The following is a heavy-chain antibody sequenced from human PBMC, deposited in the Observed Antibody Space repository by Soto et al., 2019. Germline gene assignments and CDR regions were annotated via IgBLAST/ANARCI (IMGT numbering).Heavy chain of an antibody. CDR2: ITSTGSTT. V-gene: IGHV3-48*03. CDR1: GFTFSNSE. D-gene: IGHD2-21*01. CDR3: ARGNSPVNIY. J-gene: IGHJ4*02. Sequence: GGSLRLSCAASGFTFSNSEMNWVRRAPGKGLEWISYITSTGSTTYYADSVKGRFTISRDNAKNSLYLQMNSLRAEDTAVCYCARGNSPVNIYWGQGTLVTVSS.